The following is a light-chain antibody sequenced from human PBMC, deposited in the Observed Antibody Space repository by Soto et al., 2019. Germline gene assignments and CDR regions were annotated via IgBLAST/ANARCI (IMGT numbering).Light chain of an antibody. CDR3: QQYSCAPDT. Sequence: EIVLTQSPGTLSLSPGERATLSCRASQSVTSNYLAWYQQKPGQAPRLLIYGASIRVTGIPDRFSGSGSGTDFTLTISRLEPEDFAVYYCQQYSCAPDTFGQGTKLEIK. J-gene: IGKJ2*01. CDR2: GAS. V-gene: IGKV3-20*01. CDR1: QSVTSNY.